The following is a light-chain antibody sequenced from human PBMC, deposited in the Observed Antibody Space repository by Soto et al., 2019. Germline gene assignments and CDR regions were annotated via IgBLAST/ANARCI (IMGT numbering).Light chain of an antibody. Sequence: QSALTQPASVSGSPGQSITISCTGTSSDVGGYNYVSWYQQHPGKAPKLMIYDVSNRPSGVSNRFSGSKSGNTASLTISGLQAEDEAAYYRSSYTSSSTLVVFAGGTKLTVL. CDR2: DVS. CDR3: SSYTSSSTLVV. J-gene: IGLJ2*01. CDR1: SSDVGGYNY. V-gene: IGLV2-14*01.